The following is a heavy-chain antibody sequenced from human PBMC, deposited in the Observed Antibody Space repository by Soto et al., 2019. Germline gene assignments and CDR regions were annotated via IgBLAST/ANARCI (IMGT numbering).Heavy chain of an antibody. CDR2: IWYDGSNK. D-gene: IGHD3-3*01. CDR1: GRTFSSYG. CDR3: VTQRVESADY. J-gene: IGHJ4*02. Sequence: QVQLVESGGGVVQPGRSLRLSCAVSGRTFSSYGMHWVRQAQGKGLEWVAVIWYDGSNKYYADSVKGRVTVSRDNSKNMVHLQMNSLRAEDTAVYYCVTQRVESADYWGQGTLVTVSS. V-gene: IGHV3-33*08.